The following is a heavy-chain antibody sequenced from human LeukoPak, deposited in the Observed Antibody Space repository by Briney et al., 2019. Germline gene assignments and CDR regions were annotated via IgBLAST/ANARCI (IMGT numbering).Heavy chain of an antibody. CDR3: AREKVVSPDPPKAFDI. CDR1: GFNFDIYN. CDR2: LSSSSSYT. J-gene: IGHJ3*02. Sequence: PGGSLRLSCVASGFNFDIYNMNWVRQAPGKGLEWVSYLSSSSSYTYYADSVRGRFTISRDNARNSLYLQMSSLRAEDTAVYYCAREKVVSPDPPKAFDIWGQGTIVTVSS. D-gene: IGHD2-15*01. V-gene: IGHV3-21*01.